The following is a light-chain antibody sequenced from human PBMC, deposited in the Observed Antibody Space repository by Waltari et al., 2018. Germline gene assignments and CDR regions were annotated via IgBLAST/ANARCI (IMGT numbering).Light chain of an antibody. Sequence: QLVLTQSPSASASLGASVKLTCTLSSGHSSYAIAWHQQQPEKGPRFLMKLNSDGSHSKGDGFPDRFSGSSSGTARYLTISSLQSEDEADYYCQTWDTDIRVFGGGTELTVL. CDR3: QTWDTDIRV. CDR1: SGHSSYA. V-gene: IGLV4-69*01. CDR2: LNSDGSH. J-gene: IGLJ3*02.